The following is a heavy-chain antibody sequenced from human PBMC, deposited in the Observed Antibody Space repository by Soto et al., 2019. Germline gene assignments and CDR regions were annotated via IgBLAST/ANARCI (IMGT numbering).Heavy chain of an antibody. CDR1: GFTFSDYY. V-gene: IGHV3-11*06. D-gene: IGHD2-15*01. J-gene: IGHJ4*02. CDR2: ISSSSYT. Sequence: PGGSLRLSCAASGFTFSDYYMSWIRQAPGKGLEWVSYISSSSYTNYADSVKGRFTISRDNAKNSLYLQMNSLRAEDTAVYYCARDSVVVAATPMVRYFDYWGQGTLVTVSS. CDR3: ARDSVVVAATPMVRYFDY.